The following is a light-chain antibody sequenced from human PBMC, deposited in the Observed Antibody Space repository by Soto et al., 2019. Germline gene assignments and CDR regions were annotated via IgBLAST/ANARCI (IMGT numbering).Light chain of an antibody. CDR2: RTN. Sequence: QAVVTQEPSVSVSPGGTVTLTWGLTSASVSAGINPSWFQQTPGQAPRRLIYRTNTRFSGVPDRFSGSILGNIAALTITGAQADDDSDYYCVLYMGSGIAVFGGGTKLTVL. J-gene: IGLJ2*01. CDR3: VLYMGSGIAV. CDR1: SASVSAGIN. V-gene: IGLV8-61*01.